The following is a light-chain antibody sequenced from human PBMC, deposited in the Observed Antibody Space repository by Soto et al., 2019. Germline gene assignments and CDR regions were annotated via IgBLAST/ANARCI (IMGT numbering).Light chain of an antibody. Sequence: VLTQPPSVFGAPGPTVTVSCTGNSSNIGAGFDVHWYQLVPGGAPRLLIYLNTTRPSGVPDRFSGSKSGASASLAITGLQAEDEADYYSQTNDSDLIESYVFGTGTKVT. CDR2: LNT. CDR1: SSNIGAGFD. V-gene: IGLV1-40*01. CDR3: QTNDSDLIESYV. J-gene: IGLJ1*01.